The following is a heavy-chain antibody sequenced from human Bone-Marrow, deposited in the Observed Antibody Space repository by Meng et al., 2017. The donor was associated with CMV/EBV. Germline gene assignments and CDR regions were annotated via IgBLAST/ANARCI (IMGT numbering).Heavy chain of an antibody. CDR2: IRYDGSNK. V-gene: IGHV3-30*02. J-gene: IGHJ6*02. D-gene: IGHD2-2*01. CDR1: GFTFSNYG. Sequence: GESLKISCAASGFTFSNYGMHWVRQAPGKGLEWVAFIRYDGSNKYYADSVKGRFTISRDNSKNTLYLQMNSLRAEDTAVYYCARGGKGGCSSTSCYYYYGMDVWGQGTTVTVSS. CDR3: ARGGKGGCSSTSCYYYYGMDV.